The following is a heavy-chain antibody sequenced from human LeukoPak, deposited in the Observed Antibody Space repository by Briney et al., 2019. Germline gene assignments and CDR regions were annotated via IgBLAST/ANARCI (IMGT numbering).Heavy chain of an antibody. CDR1: GGSISSSSYY. Sequence: SETLSLTCTVSGGSISSSSYYWGWIRQPPGKGLEWIGSIYYSGSTYYNPSLKSRVTISVDTSKNQLSLKLSSVTAADTAVYYCASSDYGDYGGGFDPWGQGTLVTVSS. J-gene: IGHJ5*02. CDR2: IYYSGST. V-gene: IGHV4-39*07. D-gene: IGHD4-17*01. CDR3: ASSDYGDYGGGFDP.